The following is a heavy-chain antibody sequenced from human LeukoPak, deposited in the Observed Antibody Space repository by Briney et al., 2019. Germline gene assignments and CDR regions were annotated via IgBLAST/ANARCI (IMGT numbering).Heavy chain of an antibody. D-gene: IGHD1-1*01. CDR1: GGSISSYY. CDR3: ARHSMDTTNYYYYYMDV. Sequence: ASETLSLTCTVSGGSISSYYWSWIRQPPGKGLEWIGYIYYSGSTNYNPSLKSRVTMSVDTSKNQFSLRLSSMTAADTAVYYCARHSMDTTNYYYYYMDVWGKGTTVTVSS. J-gene: IGHJ6*03. V-gene: IGHV4-59*01. CDR2: IYYSGST.